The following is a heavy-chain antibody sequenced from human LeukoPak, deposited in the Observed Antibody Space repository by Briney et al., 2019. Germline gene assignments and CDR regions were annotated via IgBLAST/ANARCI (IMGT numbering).Heavy chain of an antibody. J-gene: IGHJ4*02. CDR1: GFTFSRYW. V-gene: IGHV3-7*01. Sequence: GGSLRLSCAASGFTFSRYWMTWVRQAPGKGLEWVANIKEDGSEKYHVDPVKGRFTISRDNAKNSLYLQMNSLRAEDTAVYYCARDPGFGYYDSSGYFDYWGQGTLVTVSS. CDR3: ARDPGFGYYDSSGYFDY. CDR2: IKEDGSEK. D-gene: IGHD3-22*01.